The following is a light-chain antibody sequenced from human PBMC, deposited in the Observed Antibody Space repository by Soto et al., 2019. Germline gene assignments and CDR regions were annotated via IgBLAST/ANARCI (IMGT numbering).Light chain of an antibody. CDR1: SSDVGGFVY. CDR2: EVN. V-gene: IGLV2-8*01. J-gene: IGLJ3*02. Sequence: QSALIQPPSASGSPGQSVTISCTGTSSDVGGFVYVSWYQQHPGKAPKLIIYEVNKRPSGVPDRFSGSKSGSAASLTVSGLQADDEADYYCSAYAGINNVLFGGGTKVTVL. CDR3: SAYAGINNVL.